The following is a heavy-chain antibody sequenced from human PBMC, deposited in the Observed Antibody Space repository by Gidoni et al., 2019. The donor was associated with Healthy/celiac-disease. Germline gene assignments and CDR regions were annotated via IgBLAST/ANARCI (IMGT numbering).Heavy chain of an antibody. Sequence: EVQLVESGGGLVKPGGSLSLSCAASGFTFSSYSMNWVRQAPGKGLEGVSSISSSSSYIYYADSVKGRFTISRDNAKNSLYLQMNSLRAEDTAVYYCARDQSDVVTMVRGETYYFDYWGQGTLVTVSS. V-gene: IGHV3-21*01. D-gene: IGHD3-10*01. CDR1: GFTFSSYS. CDR3: ARDQSDVVTMVRGETYYFDY. CDR2: ISSSSSYI. J-gene: IGHJ4*02.